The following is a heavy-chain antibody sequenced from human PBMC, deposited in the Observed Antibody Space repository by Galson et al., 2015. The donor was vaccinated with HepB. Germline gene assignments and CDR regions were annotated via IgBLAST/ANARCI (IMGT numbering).Heavy chain of an antibody. J-gene: IGHJ4*02. Sequence: ALRLSCATSGFNFNSYSMNWVRQAPGEGVEGVASISSSSSYIYYADSVKGRFTISRDNAKNSLYLQMNSLRAEDTAVYYCARDFEATSFDYWGQGTLVTVSS. CDR3: ARDFEATSFDY. CDR1: GFNFNSYS. CDR2: ISSSSSYI. D-gene: IGHD1-26*01. V-gene: IGHV3-21*01.